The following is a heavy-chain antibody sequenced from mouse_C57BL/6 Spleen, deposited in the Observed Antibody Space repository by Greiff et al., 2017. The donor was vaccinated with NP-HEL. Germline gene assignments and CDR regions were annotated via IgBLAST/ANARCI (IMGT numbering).Heavy chain of an antibody. CDR1: GFTFSDYG. Sequence: EVKLMESGGGLVKPGGSLKLSCAASGFTFSDYGMHWVRQAPEKGLEWVAYISSGSSTIYYADTVKGRFTISRDNAKNTLFLQMTSLRSEDTAMYYCARMAVWYFDVWGTGTTVTVSS. CDR3: ARMAVWYFDV. J-gene: IGHJ1*03. CDR2: ISSGSSTI. V-gene: IGHV5-17*01.